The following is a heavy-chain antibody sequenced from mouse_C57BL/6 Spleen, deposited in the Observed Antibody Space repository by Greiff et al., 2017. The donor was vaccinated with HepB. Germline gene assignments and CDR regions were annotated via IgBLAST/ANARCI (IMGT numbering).Heavy chain of an antibody. V-gene: IGHV1-69*01. J-gene: IGHJ1*03. CDR2: IDPSDSYT. CDR1: GYTFTSYW. CDR3: ARDTTRGYFDV. D-gene: IGHD1-1*01. Sequence: QVQLQQSGAELVMPGASVKLSCKASGYTFTSYWMHWVKQRPGQGLEWIGEIDPSDSYTNYNQKFKGKSTLTVDKSSSTAYMQLSSLTSEDSAVYYCARDTTRGYFDVWGTGTTVTVSS.